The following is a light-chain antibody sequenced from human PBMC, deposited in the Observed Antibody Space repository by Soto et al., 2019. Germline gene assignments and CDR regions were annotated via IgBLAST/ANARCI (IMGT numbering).Light chain of an antibody. J-gene: IGKJ5*01. V-gene: IGKV3-20*01. Sequence: EIVMTQSPGTLSLSPVERATLSCSASQSVSSSYIAWYQQKPGQAPRLLISGASNRASGIPARFSAWGSGTDFTLTISRVDPADFAFYYCQQYFTSPITFGQGTRLEIK. CDR1: QSVSSSY. CDR2: GAS. CDR3: QQYFTSPIT.